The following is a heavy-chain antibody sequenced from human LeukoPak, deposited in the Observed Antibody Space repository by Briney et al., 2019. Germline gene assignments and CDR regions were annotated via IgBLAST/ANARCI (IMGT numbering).Heavy chain of an antibody. CDR3: ARSGLATCHY. CDR1: GFIFTDYA. J-gene: IGHJ4*02. Sequence: GGSLRLSCQASGFIFTDYAMSWVRQAPGKGLEWVSSINNGGGGTFFADSVKGRFTISRDDSRGMVYLQINSLSAEDTAVYYCARSGLATCHYWGQGTLVTVSS. D-gene: IGHD3-10*01. V-gene: IGHV3-23*01. CDR2: INNGGGGT.